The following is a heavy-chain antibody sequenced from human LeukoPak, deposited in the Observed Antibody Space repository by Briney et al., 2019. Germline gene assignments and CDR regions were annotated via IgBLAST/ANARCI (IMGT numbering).Heavy chain of an antibody. CDR3: ARADYYDSSGPPPFDY. Sequence: ASVKVSCKASGYTFTGYYMHRVRQATGQGLEWMGWMNPNSGNTGYAQKFQGRVTMTRNTSISTAYMELSSLRSEDTAVYYCARADYYDSSGPPPFDYWGQGTLVTVSS. CDR1: GYTFTGYY. D-gene: IGHD3-22*01. J-gene: IGHJ4*02. CDR2: MNPNSGNT. V-gene: IGHV1-8*02.